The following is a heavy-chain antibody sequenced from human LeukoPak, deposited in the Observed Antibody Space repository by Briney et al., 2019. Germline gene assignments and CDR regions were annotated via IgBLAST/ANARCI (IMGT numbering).Heavy chain of an antibody. CDR1: GFTFSNYA. J-gene: IGHJ4*02. V-gene: IGHV3-23*01. CDR3: AKWGDYDVLTGYYVSDY. D-gene: IGHD3-9*01. CDR2: ITGSGGNT. Sequence: GGSLRLSCAASGFTFSNYAMSWIRQAPGKGLEWVSAITGSGGNTYYADSVKGRFTISRDNSKNTVFLQMNSLRAEDTAVYYCAKWGDYDVLTGYYVSDYWGQGTLVTVSS.